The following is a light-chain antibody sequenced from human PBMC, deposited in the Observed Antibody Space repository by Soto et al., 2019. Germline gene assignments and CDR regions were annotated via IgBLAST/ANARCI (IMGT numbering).Light chain of an antibody. CDR3: QHYNTYPWT. J-gene: IGKJ1*01. CDR2: GAS. V-gene: IGKV1-9*01. Sequence: DIQLTQTPSFLSASVGDRVTFTCRSSQDIGSYLAWYQQKPGKAPKVLIYGASTLQSGVPPRFGGSGSGTEFTLTISSLQPDDFATYYCQHYNTYPWTFGQGTKVDIK. CDR1: QDIGSY.